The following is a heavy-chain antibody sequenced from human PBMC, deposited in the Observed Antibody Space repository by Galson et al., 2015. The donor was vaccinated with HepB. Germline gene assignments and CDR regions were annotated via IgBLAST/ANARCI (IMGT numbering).Heavy chain of an antibody. Sequence: SLRLSCAASGFTFSTYAMTWVRQGPGKGLEWVSRITASGSTQYADSVKGRFTISRDSSKSTLYLQMDSLRAEDTAFYYCTKAYSGDWSYYDSWGQGALVTVSS. D-gene: IGHD6-19*01. CDR2: ITASGST. CDR1: GFTFSTYA. CDR3: TKAYSGDWSYYDS. V-gene: IGHV3-23*01. J-gene: IGHJ4*02.